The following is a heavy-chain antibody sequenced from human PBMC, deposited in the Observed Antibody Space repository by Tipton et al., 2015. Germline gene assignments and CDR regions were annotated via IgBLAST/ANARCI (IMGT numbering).Heavy chain of an antibody. CDR1: GGSISTYY. CDR3: ARAGMAHFDY. J-gene: IGHJ4*02. CDR2: IDGSGST. D-gene: IGHD5-24*01. Sequence: LSLTCSVSGGSISTYYWSWLRQSPGKGLEWIGYIDGSGSTSYNPALKSRLTMSVDTSKKEFSLMLSSVTAADTAVYYCARAGMAHFDYWGQGTLVTVSS. V-gene: IGHV4-59*01.